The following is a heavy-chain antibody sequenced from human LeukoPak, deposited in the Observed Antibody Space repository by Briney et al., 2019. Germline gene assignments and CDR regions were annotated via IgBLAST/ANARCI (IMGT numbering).Heavy chain of an antibody. CDR2: IKSKTDGGTT. J-gene: IGHJ4*02. CDR3: TTERYDFWSGYEASFDY. D-gene: IGHD3-3*01. Sequence: PGGSLRLSCAASGFTFSNAWMSWVRQAPGKGLEWVGRIKSKTDGGTTDYAAPVKGRFTISRDDSKNTLYLQMNSLKTEDTAVYYCTTERYDFWSGYEASFDYWGQGTLVTVSS. CDR1: GFTFSNAW. V-gene: IGHV3-15*01.